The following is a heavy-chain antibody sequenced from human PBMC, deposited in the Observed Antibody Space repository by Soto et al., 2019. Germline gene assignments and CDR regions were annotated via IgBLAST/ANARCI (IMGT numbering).Heavy chain of an antibody. Sequence: QVQLQQWGAGLLKPSETLSLTCAVYGGSFSGYYWSWIRQPPGKGLEWIGEINHSGSTNYNPSLKSRVTISVDTSKNQFSLKLSSVTAADTAVYYCARGGSSSFRYYYYMAVWGKGTTVTVSS. CDR1: GGSFSGYY. J-gene: IGHJ6*03. CDR3: ARGGSSSFRYYYYMAV. V-gene: IGHV4-34*01. D-gene: IGHD6-6*01. CDR2: INHSGST.